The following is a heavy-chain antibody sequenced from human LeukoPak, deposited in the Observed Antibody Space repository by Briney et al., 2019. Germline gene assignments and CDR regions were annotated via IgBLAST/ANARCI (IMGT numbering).Heavy chain of an antibody. CDR3: ASATNNWFDP. J-gene: IGHJ5*02. Sequence: SETLSLTCTVSGGSISSDGYYWSWIRQHPGKGLEWIGYIYYSGITYYNPSLKSRVTISVDTSKNRFSLKLSSVTAADTAVYYCASATNNWFDPWGQGTLVTVSS. CDR1: GGSISSDGYY. V-gene: IGHV4-31*03. CDR2: IYYSGIT.